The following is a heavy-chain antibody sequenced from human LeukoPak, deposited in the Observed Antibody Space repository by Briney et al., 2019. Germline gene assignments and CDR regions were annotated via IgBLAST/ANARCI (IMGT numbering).Heavy chain of an antibody. V-gene: IGHV4-59*01. CDR2: IYYSGST. J-gene: IGHJ4*02. Sequence: SETLSLTCTVSGGSISSYYWSWVRQPPGQGLEWMGYIYYSGSTNYNPSLKSRGTISVDTSKNQFSLKLSSVTAADTAVYYWAALLGWSSGWYFGYWGQGTLVTVSS. CDR3: AALLGWSSGWYFGY. CDR1: GGSISSYY. D-gene: IGHD6-19*01.